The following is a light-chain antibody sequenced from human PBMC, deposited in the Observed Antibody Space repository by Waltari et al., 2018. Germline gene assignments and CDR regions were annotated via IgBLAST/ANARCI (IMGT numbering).Light chain of an antibody. CDR1: TLSKHY. Sequence: SYDLTQPPSVSVSPGQTARSSCSGNTLSKHYSYWYQQKPGQAPVLVMYKDSERPSGIPERFSGSSSGTTVTLTISGVQAEDEADYYCQSADTSETYFFGTGTKVTVL. V-gene: IGLV3-25*03. CDR3: QSADTSETYF. J-gene: IGLJ1*01. CDR2: KDS.